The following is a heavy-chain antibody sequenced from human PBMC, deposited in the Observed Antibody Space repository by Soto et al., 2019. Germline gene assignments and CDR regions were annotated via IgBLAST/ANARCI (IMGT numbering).Heavy chain of an antibody. D-gene: IGHD3-22*01. J-gene: IGHJ4*02. CDR3: ARGSGYYYGDDY. CDR1: GCTVTSYV. CDR2: ISAYNGNT. V-gene: IGHV1-18*01. Sequence: GCTVTSYVIVCARPAPGQGLEWMGWISAYNGNTNYAQKLQGRVTMTTDTSASTAYMELSSLRSEDTAVYYCARGSGYYYGDDYWGQGTLVTVSS.